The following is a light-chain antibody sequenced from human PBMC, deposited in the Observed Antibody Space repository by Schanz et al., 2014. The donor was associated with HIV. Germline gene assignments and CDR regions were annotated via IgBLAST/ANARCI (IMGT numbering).Light chain of an antibody. Sequence: DIQMTQSPSSLSTSVGDRVTITCRASQNIRTYLNWYQQKPGKAPKLLIYAASSLQSGVPSRFSGSGSGTDFTLTISSLQPEDFATYYCQQSYSTPDTFGQGTKLEIK. CDR2: AAS. V-gene: IGKV1-39*01. CDR3: QQSYSTPDT. J-gene: IGKJ2*01. CDR1: QNIRTY.